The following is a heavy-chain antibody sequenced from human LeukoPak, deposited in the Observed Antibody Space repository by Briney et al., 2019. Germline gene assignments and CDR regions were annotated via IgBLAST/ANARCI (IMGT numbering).Heavy chain of an antibody. Sequence: PSETLSLTCTVSGGSISSYYWSWIPQPPGKGLEWIGFIYYSGSTNYNPSLKSRVIISLDTSKNQFSLKLSSVTAADTAVYYCARGLTSGYYGHYYMDVWGKGTTVAISS. J-gene: IGHJ6*03. V-gene: IGHV4-59*01. CDR3: ARGLTSGYYGHYYMDV. CDR1: GGSISSYY. D-gene: IGHD3-22*01. CDR2: IYYSGST.